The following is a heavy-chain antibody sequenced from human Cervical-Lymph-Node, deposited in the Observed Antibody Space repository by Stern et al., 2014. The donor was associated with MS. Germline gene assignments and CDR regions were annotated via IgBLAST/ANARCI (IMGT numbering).Heavy chain of an antibody. CDR3: ARDPRRGGLSGYYHGMDV. V-gene: IGHV4-4*02. CDR1: GASISNTQW. J-gene: IGHJ6*02. CDR2: IYQSGSA. D-gene: IGHD3-10*01. Sequence: VQLVESGPGLVKPSGTLSLTCAVSGASISNTQWWTWVRQSPGKGLEWIGEIYQSGSANYKPSLRSRVTISVDRSKNSFSLKLNSVTAADTAVYYCARDPRRGGLSGYYHGMDVWGQGTTVTVSS.